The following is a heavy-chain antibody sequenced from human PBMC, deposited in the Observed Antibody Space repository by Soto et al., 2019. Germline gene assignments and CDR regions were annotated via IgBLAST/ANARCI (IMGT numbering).Heavy chain of an antibody. Sequence: PSETLSLTCTVSGGSVRSGDYYWNWIRHPPGKSLEWIGYIYYTGNSYYNPSLKSRVTISVDVSQNQFSLQLRSVTAADTAVYYCARGRGVREYSYGLSDIWGPGTMVTVSS. CDR3: ARGRGVREYSYGLSDI. J-gene: IGHJ3*02. D-gene: IGHD5-18*01. V-gene: IGHV4-30-4*01. CDR1: GGSVRSGDYY. CDR2: IYYTGNS.